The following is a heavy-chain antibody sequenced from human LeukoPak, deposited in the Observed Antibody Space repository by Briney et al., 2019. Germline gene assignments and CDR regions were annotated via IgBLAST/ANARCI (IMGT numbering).Heavy chain of an antibody. Sequence: SQTLSLTCTVSGGSISSGSYYWNWIRQPAGKGLEWIGRIHPSGTTNYNPSLESRVTLSLDTSRNQLSLKLNSVTAADTAVYYCARDIGNLWGESTVYFDYWGQGTLVAVSS. V-gene: IGHV4-61*02. J-gene: IGHJ4*02. CDR2: IHPSGTT. CDR3: ARDIGNLWGESTVYFDY. CDR1: GGSISSGSYY. D-gene: IGHD3-16*01.